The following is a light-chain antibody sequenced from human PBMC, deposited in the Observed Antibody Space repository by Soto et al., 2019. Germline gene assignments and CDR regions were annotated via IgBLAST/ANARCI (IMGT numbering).Light chain of an antibody. CDR1: RSFASSY. CDR3: HQRIDWPTT. Sequence: IVLTQSPDTLSLSPGERDKLSCRDSRSFASSYLAWYQHKPGQAPRLLISGASNRATGIPARFSGSGSGTDFTLTISSLEPEDFAIYYCHQRIDWPTTFGQGTRLEIK. V-gene: IGKV3-11*01. J-gene: IGKJ5*01. CDR2: GAS.